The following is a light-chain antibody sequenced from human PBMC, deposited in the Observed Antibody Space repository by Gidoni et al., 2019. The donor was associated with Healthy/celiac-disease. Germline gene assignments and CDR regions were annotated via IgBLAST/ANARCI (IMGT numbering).Light chain of an antibody. CDR3: QRSSNWLT. V-gene: IGKV3-11*01. CDR1: QSVSSY. J-gene: IGKJ4*01. CDR2: DAS. Sequence: SCKASQSVSSYLAWYQQKPGQAPRLLRYDASNRAAGIPARFSGSGSGTDFTLTISRLEHEDFAVYYCQRSSNWLTFXGXTKVEIK.